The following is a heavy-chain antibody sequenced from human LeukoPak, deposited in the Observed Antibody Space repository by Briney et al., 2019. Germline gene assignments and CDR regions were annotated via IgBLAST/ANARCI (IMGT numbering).Heavy chain of an antibody. D-gene: IGHD2-8*01. Sequence: GGSLRLSCAASGFTFSSYWMSWVRQAPGKGLEWVANIKQDGSEKYYVDSVKGRFTISRDNSKNTLYLQMNSLRAEDTAVYYCAKGGLKGVLDYWGQGTLVTVSS. CDR1: GFTFSSYW. CDR2: IKQDGSEK. CDR3: AKGGLKGVLDY. J-gene: IGHJ4*02. V-gene: IGHV3-7*01.